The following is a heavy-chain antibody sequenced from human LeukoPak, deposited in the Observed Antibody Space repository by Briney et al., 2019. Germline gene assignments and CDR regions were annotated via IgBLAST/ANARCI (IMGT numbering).Heavy chain of an antibody. V-gene: IGHV3-21*01. CDR3: ARASGDIVETATMGSY. J-gene: IGHJ4*02. D-gene: IGHD5-18*01. CDR2: ISSSSSSI. Sequence: GGSLRLSCAASGFTFNSYGMNWVRQAPGKGLEWVSSISSSSSSIYYADSVKGRFTISRDNAKNSLYLQMNSLRAEDTAVYYCARASGDIVETATMGSYWGQGTLVTVSS. CDR1: GFTFNSYG.